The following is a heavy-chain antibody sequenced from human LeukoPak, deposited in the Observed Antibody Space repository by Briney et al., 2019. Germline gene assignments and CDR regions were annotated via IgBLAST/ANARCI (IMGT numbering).Heavy chain of an antibody. Sequence: GGSLRLSCSASRFTFRSFPMSWVRQAPGKGLEWVSGISGSGSSTYYADSVRGRFTISRDNSKNTLFLQMTGLRVEDTAVYYCAKGPLLWNWGQGTLVTVSS. J-gene: IGHJ4*02. V-gene: IGHV3-23*01. CDR1: RFTFRSFP. CDR3: AKGPLLWN. CDR2: ISGSGSST. D-gene: IGHD2/OR15-2a*01.